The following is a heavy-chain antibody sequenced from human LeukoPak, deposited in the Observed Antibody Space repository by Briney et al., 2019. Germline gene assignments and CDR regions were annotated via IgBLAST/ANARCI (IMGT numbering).Heavy chain of an antibody. CDR3: AKSTTQYCGSNNCYRYWFDS. CDR2: INTGHGDT. V-gene: IGHV1-3*03. Sequence: ASVKVSCKASGYTFTFYAIHWVRQAPGQRPEWMGWINTGHGDTKYSQEFQGRVTITRDTSASTAYMDLSSLKSEDTAVYYCAKSTTQYCGSNNCYRYWFDSWGQGTLVTVSS. CDR1: GYTFTFYA. D-gene: IGHD2-2*01. J-gene: IGHJ5*01.